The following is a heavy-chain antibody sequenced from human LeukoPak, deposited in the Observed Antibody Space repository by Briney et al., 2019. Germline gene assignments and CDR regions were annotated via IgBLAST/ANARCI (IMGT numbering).Heavy chain of an antibody. D-gene: IGHD6-19*01. CDR1: GGSFSSSNYY. V-gene: IGHV4-61*02. Sequence: PSETLSLTCSVSGGSFSSSNYYWGWLRQPAGRGLEWIGRIYTSESTNYNPSLKSRVTISVDTSRNQFSLKLSSVTAADTAVYYCARDNGSGWHNWFDPWGQGTLVTVSS. J-gene: IGHJ5*02. CDR2: IYTSEST. CDR3: ARDNGSGWHNWFDP.